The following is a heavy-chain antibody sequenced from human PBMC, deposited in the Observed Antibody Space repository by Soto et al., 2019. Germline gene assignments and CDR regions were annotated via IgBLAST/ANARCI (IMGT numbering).Heavy chain of an antibody. CDR3: ARVWGAAAGANWFDP. J-gene: IGHJ5*02. Sequence: SETLSLTCTVSGGSISSYYWSWIRQPPGKGLEWIGYIYYSGSTNYNPSLKSRVTISVDTSKNQFSLKLGSVTAADTAVYYCARVWGAAAGANWFDPWGRGTLVTVSS. V-gene: IGHV4-59*01. CDR1: GGSISSYY. D-gene: IGHD6-13*01. CDR2: IYYSGST.